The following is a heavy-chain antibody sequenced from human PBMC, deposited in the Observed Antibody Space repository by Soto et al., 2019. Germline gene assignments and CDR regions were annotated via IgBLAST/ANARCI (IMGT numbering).Heavy chain of an antibody. CDR1: GFTFSSYW. CDR2: INSDGSGT. J-gene: IGHJ3*02. V-gene: IGHV3-74*01. CDR3: ARPAMVRVGAFDI. Sequence: EVQLVESGGGLVQPGGSLRLSCAASGFTFSSYWMHWVRQAPGKGLVWVSRINSDGSGTSYAASVKGRFTISRDNAKNTLYVQMNSLRAEDTAVYYCARPAMVRVGAFDIWGQGTMVTVSS. D-gene: IGHD5-18*01.